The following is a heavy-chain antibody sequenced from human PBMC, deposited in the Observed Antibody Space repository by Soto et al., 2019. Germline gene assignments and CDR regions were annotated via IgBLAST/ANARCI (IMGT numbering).Heavy chain of an antibody. CDR3: VVLRFSYGMDV. V-gene: IGHV1-69*13. D-gene: IGHD3-3*01. CDR1: GGTFSSYA. J-gene: IGHJ6*02. CDR2: IIPIFGTA. Sequence: ASVKVSCKASGGTFSSYAISWVRQAPGQGLEWMGGIIPIFGTANYAQKFQGRVTITADESTSTAYMELSSLRSEDTAVYYGVVLRFSYGMDVWGQGTTVTVAS.